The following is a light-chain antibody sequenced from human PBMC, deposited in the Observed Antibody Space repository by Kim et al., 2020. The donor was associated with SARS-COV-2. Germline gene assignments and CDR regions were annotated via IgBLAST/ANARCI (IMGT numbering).Light chain of an antibody. CDR3: QVWDSSSDHWV. CDR2: YDS. CDR1: NIGSKS. V-gene: IGLV3-21*04. J-gene: IGLJ3*02. Sequence: SYELTQPPSVSVAPGKTARITCGGNNIGSKSVHWYQQKPGQAPVLVIYYDSDRPSGIPERFSGSNSGHTATLTISRVEAGDEADYYCQVWDSSSDHWVFGGGTKLTVL.